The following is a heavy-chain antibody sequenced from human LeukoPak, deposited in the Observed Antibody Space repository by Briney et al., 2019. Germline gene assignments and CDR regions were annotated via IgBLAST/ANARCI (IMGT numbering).Heavy chain of an antibody. V-gene: IGHV3-64D*06. Sequence: GGSLRLPCSASGFTFSRCAMHWVRQAPGKGLEYVSGINDNGGTTHYADSVRGRFTISRDNSKSMVFLLMTNLRLEDTAVYVCVKDLSGSWAFDHWDQGTLVTVSS. J-gene: IGHJ4*02. CDR3: VKDLSGSWAFDH. CDR1: GFTFSRCA. D-gene: IGHD1-26*01. CDR2: INDNGGTT.